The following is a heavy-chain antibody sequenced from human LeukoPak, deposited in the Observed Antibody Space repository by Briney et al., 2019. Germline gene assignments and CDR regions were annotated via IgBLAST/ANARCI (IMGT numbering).Heavy chain of an antibody. CDR2: IYTSGST. V-gene: IGHV4-4*07. CDR3: ARGNILTGYCFDF. Sequence: SETLSLTCTVSGGSISNYYWNWIRQPAGKGLEWIGRIYTSGSTNYNPSLKSRVTMSVDTSKNQFSLRLSSVTAADTAVYYCARGNILTGYCFDFWGQGALVTVSS. D-gene: IGHD3-9*01. J-gene: IGHJ4*02. CDR1: GGSISNYY.